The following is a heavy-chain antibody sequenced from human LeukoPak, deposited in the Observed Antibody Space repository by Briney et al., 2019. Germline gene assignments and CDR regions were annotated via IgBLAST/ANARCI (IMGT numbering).Heavy chain of an antibody. CDR1: GLTFSSYG. D-gene: IGHD3-10*01. V-gene: IGHV3-48*01. Sequence: GGSLRLSCEASGLTFSSYGMSWVRQAPGKGLEWVSYISGSSSPIYHADSVKGRFTTSRDNAKTSLYLQMNSLRAEDTAVYYCARGLYGSGTYELDYWGQGTLVTVSS. CDR3: ARGLYGSGTYELDY. J-gene: IGHJ4*02. CDR2: ISGSSSPI.